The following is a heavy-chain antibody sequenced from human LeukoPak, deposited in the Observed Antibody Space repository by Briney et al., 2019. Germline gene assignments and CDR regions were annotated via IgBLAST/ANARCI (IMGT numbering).Heavy chain of an antibody. V-gene: IGHV4-59*01. Sequence: KPSETLSLTCTVSGGSIGSYYWGWIRQPPGKGLEWIGYTYYSGTTNYNPSLKSRVTMSVDPSKNQFSLRLSSVTAADTAVYYCARGQGYCSNTSCYLFDYWGQGTLVTVSS. CDR1: GGSIGSYY. CDR3: ARGQGYCSNTSCYLFDY. D-gene: IGHD2-2*01. CDR2: TYYSGTT. J-gene: IGHJ4*02.